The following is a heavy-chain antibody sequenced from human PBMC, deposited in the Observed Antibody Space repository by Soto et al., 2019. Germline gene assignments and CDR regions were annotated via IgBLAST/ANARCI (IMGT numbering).Heavy chain of an antibody. CDR2: INHSGST. Sequence: SETLSLTCAVYGGSFSGYYWSWIRQPPGKGLEWIGEINHSGSTNYNPSLKSRVTISVDTSKNQFSLKLSSVTAADTAVYYCARSTYVRWLQLRGGFDYWGQGTLVTV. V-gene: IGHV4-34*01. J-gene: IGHJ4*02. CDR3: ARSTYVRWLQLRGGFDY. D-gene: IGHD5-12*01. CDR1: GGSFSGYY.